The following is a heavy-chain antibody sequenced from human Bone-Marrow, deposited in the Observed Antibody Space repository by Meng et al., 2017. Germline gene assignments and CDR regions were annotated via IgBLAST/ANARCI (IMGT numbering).Heavy chain of an antibody. D-gene: IGHD6-19*01. J-gene: IGHJ5*02. CDR3: ARGIAVAGTCWFDP. V-gene: IGHV3-7*01. CDR1: GFTFSSSW. CDR2: IKEDGSEE. Sequence: GESLKISCAASGFTFSSSWMTWVRQAPGKGLDYLAIIKEDGSEEYYVDSVKGRFTISRDNTKNSLYLQMNSLRAEDTAVHYCARGIAVAGTCWFDPWGQGTLVTVSS.